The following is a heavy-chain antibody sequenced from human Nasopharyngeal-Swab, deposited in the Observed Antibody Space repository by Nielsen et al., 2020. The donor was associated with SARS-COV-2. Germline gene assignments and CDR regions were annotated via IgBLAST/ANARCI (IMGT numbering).Heavy chain of an antibody. CDR2: ISSRSSYI. V-gene: IGHV3-21*01. CDR3: ARLQWLDTGIDAFDI. Sequence: GCHAPGRGVEWVLSISSRSSYIYYADSVKGRFTITRDNAKNSLYLQMNSLRAEDTAVYYCARLQWLDTGIDAFDIWGQGTMVTVSS. D-gene: IGHD6-19*01. J-gene: IGHJ3*02.